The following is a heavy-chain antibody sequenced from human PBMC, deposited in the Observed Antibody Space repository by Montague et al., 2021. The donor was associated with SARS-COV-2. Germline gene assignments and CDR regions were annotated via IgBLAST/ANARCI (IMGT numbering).Heavy chain of an antibody. Sequence: SETLSLTCAVFGESLSDYSWNWICKPPGGGHERDGEISNIGGINNNPSLKSRVTISSATAKTKFSLKLSVVTATDTAVYYCGRPQPLWLGVTSRGRGIDHWGQGSLVTVSS. V-gene: IGHV4-34*01. CDR3: GRPQPLWLGVTSRGRGIDH. J-gene: IGHJ5*02. D-gene: IGHD6-19*01. CDR2: ISNIGGI. CDR1: GESLSDYS.